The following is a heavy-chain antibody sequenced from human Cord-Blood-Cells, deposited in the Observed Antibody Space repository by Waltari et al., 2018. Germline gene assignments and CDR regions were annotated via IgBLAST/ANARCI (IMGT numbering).Heavy chain of an antibody. CDR3: ARASPWVPWNYFDY. CDR1: GGSFSGYY. D-gene: IGHD1-1*01. J-gene: IGHJ4*02. V-gene: IGHV4-34*01. Sequence: QVQLQQWGAGLLKPSETLSLTCAVYGGSFSGYYWSWIRQPPGKGLEWIGEINHSGSPNYNPSLKSRVTISVDTSKNQFSLKLSSVTAADTAVYYCARASPWVPWNYFDYWGQGTLVTVSS. CDR2: INHSGSP.